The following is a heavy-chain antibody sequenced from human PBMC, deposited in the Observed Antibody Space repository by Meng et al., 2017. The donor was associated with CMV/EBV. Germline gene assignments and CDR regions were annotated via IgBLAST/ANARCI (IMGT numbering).Heavy chain of an antibody. CDR2: ISAYNGNT. D-gene: IGHD6-6*01. J-gene: IGHJ6*02. CDR1: GYTFPSYV. V-gene: IGHV1-18*01. Sequence: ASVTVSCKASGYTFPSYVISWVRPAPGRGLAWMGWISAYNGNTNYVQKLQGRVTMTTDTSTSTAYMELRSLRSDDTAVYYCARDSLGSSSHYYYYGMDVWGQGTTVTVSS. CDR3: ARDSLGSSSHYYYYGMDV.